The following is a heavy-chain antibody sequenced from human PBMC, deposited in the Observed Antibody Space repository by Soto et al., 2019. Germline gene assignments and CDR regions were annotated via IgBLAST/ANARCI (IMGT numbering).Heavy chain of an antibody. J-gene: IGHJ6*04. CDR2: ISGSGGST. CDR3: AKPIAARAYCNYGMDG. Sequence: SLSSASSGFQFSSYALNLVRKAPGKGLEWVSAISGSGGSTYYADSVKGRFTISRDNSKNTLYLQMNSLRAEDTAVYYCAKPIAARAYCNYGMDGRGKRSTVTVSS. CDR1: GFQFSSYA. V-gene: IGHV3-23*01. D-gene: IGHD6-13*01.